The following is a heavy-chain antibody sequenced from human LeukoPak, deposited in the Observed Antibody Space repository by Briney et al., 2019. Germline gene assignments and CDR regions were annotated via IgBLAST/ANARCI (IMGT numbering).Heavy chain of an antibody. V-gene: IGHV3-64*01. D-gene: IGHD2-15*01. CDR2: INADGGTK. Sequence: GGSLRLSCAACGVSFSNSGMHWLRQAPGKGLEYVSSINADGGTKYYANSVKGRFTISRYNSKNTLYLQMDNVRPDDMAVYCCASLDMSEISWGQGTLVTVSS. CDR3: ASLDMSEIS. CDR1: GVSFSNSG. J-gene: IGHJ5*02.